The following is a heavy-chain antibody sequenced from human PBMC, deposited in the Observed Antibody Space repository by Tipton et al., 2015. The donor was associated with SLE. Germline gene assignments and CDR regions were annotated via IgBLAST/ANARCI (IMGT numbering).Heavy chain of an antibody. CDR1: GGSFSGYY. Sequence: LRLSCAVYGGSFSGYYWSWIRQPPGKGLERIGEINHSGSTNYNPSLKSRVTISVDTSTNQFSLKLSSVTAADTAVYYCARVRGIAAAGTFYYYYYGMDVWGQGTTVTVSS. D-gene: IGHD6-13*01. CDR3: ARVRGIAAAGTFYYYYYGMDV. J-gene: IGHJ6*02. V-gene: IGHV4-34*01. CDR2: INHSGST.